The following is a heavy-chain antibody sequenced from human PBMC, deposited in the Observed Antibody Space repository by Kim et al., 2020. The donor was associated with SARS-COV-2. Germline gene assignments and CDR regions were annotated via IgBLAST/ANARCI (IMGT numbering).Heavy chain of an antibody. CDR2: IYSGGST. D-gene: IGHD3-22*01. Sequence: GGSLRLSCAASGFTVSSNYMSWVRQAPGKGLEWVSVIYSGGSTYYADSVKGRFTISRDNSKNTLYLQMNSLRAEDTAVYYCARDPVGRQYYYDSSGYQTARADRSERWDWGQGTLVTVSS. CDR3: ARDPVGRQYYYDSSGYQTARADRSERWD. J-gene: IGHJ4*02. CDR1: GFTVSSNY. V-gene: IGHV3-53*01.